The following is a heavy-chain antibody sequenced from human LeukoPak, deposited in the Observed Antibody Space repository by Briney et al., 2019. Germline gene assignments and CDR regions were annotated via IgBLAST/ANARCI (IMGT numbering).Heavy chain of an antibody. Sequence: PGGSLRLSCAASGVTVSSTYMSWVRQAPGKGLEWVSVIYGGGATYYADSVKDRFTISRDNSRNTLYLQMSSLRAEDTAVYYCVRSYSSGWFDYWGQGTLVTVSS. CDR1: GVTVSSTY. V-gene: IGHV3-53*01. CDR3: VRSYSSGWFDY. J-gene: IGHJ4*02. D-gene: IGHD6-19*01. CDR2: IYGGGAT.